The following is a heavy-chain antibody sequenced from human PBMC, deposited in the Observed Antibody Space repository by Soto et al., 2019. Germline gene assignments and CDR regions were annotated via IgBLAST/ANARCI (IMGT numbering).Heavy chain of an antibody. Sequence: PGGSLRLSCAASGFTVSDNYITWFRQAPGRGLEWVSLLYSGGRIYYADSVKGRFTISRDTSKKTLYLQMNSLRTEDTAVYYCARSDPGYAYGLNVWGQGTTVTVSS. CDR3: ARSDPGYAYGLNV. CDR1: GFTVSDNY. D-gene: IGHD5-18*01. V-gene: IGHV3-53*01. CDR2: LYSGGRI. J-gene: IGHJ6*02.